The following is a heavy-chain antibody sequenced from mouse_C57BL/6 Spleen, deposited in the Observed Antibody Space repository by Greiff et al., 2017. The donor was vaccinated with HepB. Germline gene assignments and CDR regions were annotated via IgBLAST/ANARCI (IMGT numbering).Heavy chain of an antibody. Sequence: VKLQESGPELVKPGASVKISCKASGYAFSSSWMNWVKQRPGKGLEWIGRIYPGDGDTNYNGKFKGKATLTADKSSSTAYMQLSSLTSEDSAVYFCARSYYYGSEAWFAYWGQGTLVTVSA. J-gene: IGHJ3*01. CDR3: ARSYYYGSEAWFAY. D-gene: IGHD1-1*01. CDR1: GYAFSSSW. CDR2: IYPGDGDT. V-gene: IGHV1-82*01.